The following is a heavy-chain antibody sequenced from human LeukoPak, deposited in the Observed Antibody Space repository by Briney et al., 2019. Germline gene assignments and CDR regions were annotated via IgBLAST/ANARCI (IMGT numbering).Heavy chain of an antibody. CDR1: GGTFSSYA. CDR3: ARDQRNDFWSGYYLDY. Sequence: ASVKVSCKASGGTFSSYAISWVRQAPGQGLEWMGWISAYNGNTNYAQKLQGRVTMTTDTSTSTAYMELRSLRSDDTAVYYCARDQRNDFWSGYYLDYWGQGTLVTVSS. V-gene: IGHV1-18*01. J-gene: IGHJ4*02. D-gene: IGHD3-3*01. CDR2: ISAYNGNT.